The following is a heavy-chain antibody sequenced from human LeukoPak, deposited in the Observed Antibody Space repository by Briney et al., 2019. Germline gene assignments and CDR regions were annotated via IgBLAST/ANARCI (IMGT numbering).Heavy chain of an antibody. CDR1: GFTFSSYG. D-gene: IGHD2-2*01. CDR3: ARDTLMYCSSTSCYPNWFDP. J-gene: IGHJ5*02. Sequence: GRSLRLSCAASGFTFSSYGMPWVRQAPGKGLEWVAVIWYDGSNKYYADSVKGRFTISRDNSKNTLYLQMNSLRAEDTAVYYCARDTLMYCSSTSCYPNWFDPWGQGTLVTVSS. V-gene: IGHV3-33*01. CDR2: IWYDGSNK.